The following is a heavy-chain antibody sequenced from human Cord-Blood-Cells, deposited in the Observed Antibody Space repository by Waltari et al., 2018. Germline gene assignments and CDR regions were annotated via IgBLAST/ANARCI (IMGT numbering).Heavy chain of an antibody. D-gene: IGHD6-25*01. CDR1: GGSFSGYY. CDR3: ARGGNARKNAADYFDY. Sequence: QVQLQQWGAGLLKPSETLSLTCAVYGGSFSGYYWSWIRQPPGKGLEWIGEINHSGSTNYNPSLKSRFTISVDTSKNQFSLKLSSVTAADTAVYYCARGGNARKNAADYFDYWGQGTLVTVSS. CDR2: INHSGST. J-gene: IGHJ4*02. V-gene: IGHV4-34*01.